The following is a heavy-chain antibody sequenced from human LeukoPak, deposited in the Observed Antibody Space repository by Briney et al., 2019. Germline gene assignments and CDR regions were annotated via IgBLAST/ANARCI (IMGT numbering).Heavy chain of an antibody. Sequence: SETLSLTCTVSGGSISRYYWSWIWQHPGNGLEWIGYISYTGSTTYNSSLKSRVTISLDTSQNQFSLKLTSVTPADTAVYYCARDSRTLGRDWLALDIWGQGTMVTVSS. D-gene: IGHD3-10*01. J-gene: IGHJ3*02. CDR2: ISYTGST. CDR3: ARDSRTLGRDWLALDI. V-gene: IGHV4-59*01. CDR1: GGSISRYY.